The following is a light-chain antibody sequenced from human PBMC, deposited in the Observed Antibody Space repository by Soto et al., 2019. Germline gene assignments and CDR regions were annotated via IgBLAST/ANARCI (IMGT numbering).Light chain of an antibody. CDR2: DTS. J-gene: IGLJ3*02. V-gene: IGLV7-46*01. CDR3: LLSYSGTSWV. Sequence: QAVVTQEPSLTVSPGGTVTLTCGSTTGAVTSSHYPYWFQQKPGQAPRTLIYDTSNKHSWTPARFSGSLRGGKAALTLAGAQTDDEADYYCLLSYSGTSWVFGGGTKLTVL. CDR1: TGAVTSSHY.